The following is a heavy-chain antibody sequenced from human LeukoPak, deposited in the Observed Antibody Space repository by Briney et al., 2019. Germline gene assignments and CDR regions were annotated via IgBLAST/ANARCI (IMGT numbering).Heavy chain of an antibody. J-gene: IGHJ4*02. CDR1: RFTFSSYA. Sequence: PGGSLRLSCAASRFTFSSYAMSWVRQAPGKGLEWVSAISGSGGSTYYADSVKGRFTISRDNSKNTLYLQMNSLRAEDTAVYYCAKVWGVVAARVFHFDYWGQGTLVTVSS. V-gene: IGHV3-23*01. CDR2: ISGSGGST. D-gene: IGHD2-15*01. CDR3: AKVWGVVAARVFHFDY.